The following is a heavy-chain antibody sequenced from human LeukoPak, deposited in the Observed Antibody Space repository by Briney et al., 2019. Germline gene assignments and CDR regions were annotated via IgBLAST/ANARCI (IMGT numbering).Heavy chain of an antibody. CDR1: AFTFSSYG. CDR2: ISGSGDNT. V-gene: IGHV3-21*04. J-gene: IGHJ6*03. CDR3: AKDAGGYYYYYMGV. Sequence: GGSLRLSCAASAFTFSSYGMHWVRQAPGKGLEWVSSISGSGDNTYFADSVQGRFTISRDNAKNSLYLQMNSLRAEDTALYYCAKDAGGYYYYYMGVWGKGTTVTISS.